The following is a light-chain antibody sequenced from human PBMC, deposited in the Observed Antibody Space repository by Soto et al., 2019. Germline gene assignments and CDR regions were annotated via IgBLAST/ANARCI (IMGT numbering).Light chain of an antibody. CDR1: QSVSSSY. V-gene: IGKV3-20*01. CDR2: GAS. CDR3: QQYGSSPAIT. J-gene: IGKJ5*01. Sequence: EFGLTQSPGALSLPPGERATLSCRASQSVSSSYLAWYQQKPGQAPRLLIYGASSRATGIPDRFSGSGSGTDFTLTISRLEPEDFAVYYCQQYGSSPAITFGQGTRLEI.